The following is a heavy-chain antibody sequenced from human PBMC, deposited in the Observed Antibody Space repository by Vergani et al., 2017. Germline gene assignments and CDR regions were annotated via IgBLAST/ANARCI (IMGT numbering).Heavy chain of an antibody. CDR3: ARSRYDRSGFSTIFRY. CDR2: IWYDGSNT. Sequence: QVQLVESGGGVVQPGRSLRLSCVASGFAFRTYGMHWVRQAQGKGLEWVAIIWYDGSNTYYADSVKGRFTVSRENSRNTLFLRMNSLRVEDTAVYYCARSRYDRSGFSTIFRYWGQGTRVTVS. D-gene: IGHD3-22*01. V-gene: IGHV3-33*01. J-gene: IGHJ4*02. CDR1: GFAFRTYG.